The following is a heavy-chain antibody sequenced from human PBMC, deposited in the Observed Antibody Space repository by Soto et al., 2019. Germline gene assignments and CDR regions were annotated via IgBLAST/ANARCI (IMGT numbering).Heavy chain of an antibody. CDR1: GYTFTSYG. Sequence: ASVKVSCKASGYTFTSYGISWVRQAPGQGLEWMGWISAYNGKTNYAQKLQGRVTMTTDTSTSTAYMELRSLRSEDTAVYYCAGAVAVPADFDYWGQGTLVTVSS. D-gene: IGHD6-19*01. J-gene: IGHJ4*02. CDR2: ISAYNGKT. V-gene: IGHV1-18*01. CDR3: AGAVAVPADFDY.